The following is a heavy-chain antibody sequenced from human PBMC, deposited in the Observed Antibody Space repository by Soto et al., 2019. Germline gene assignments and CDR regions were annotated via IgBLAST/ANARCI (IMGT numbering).Heavy chain of an antibody. CDR1: GDSISSSNW. D-gene: IGHD2-15*01. V-gene: IGHV4-4*02. J-gene: IGHJ6*03. Sequence: PSETLSLTCAVSGDSISSSNWWSWVRQPPGKGLEWIGEINHSGSTNYNPSLKSRVTISVDTSKNQFSLKLSSVTAADTAVYYCASGHCLWGFLSIAGVACCYALDYYYYMDVWGKGTTVTVSS. CDR3: ASGHCLWGFLSIAGVACCYALDYYYYMDV. CDR2: INHSGST.